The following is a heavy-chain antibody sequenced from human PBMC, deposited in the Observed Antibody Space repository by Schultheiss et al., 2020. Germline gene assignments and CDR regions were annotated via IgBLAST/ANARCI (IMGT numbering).Heavy chain of an antibody. D-gene: IGHD5-12*01. CDR2: IHFSGTT. CDR3: ARGRGYRGYDSDSGLAHFDY. V-gene: IGHV4-31*03. CDR1: GDSINSGDYY. J-gene: IGHJ4*02. Sequence: SETLSLTCTVSGDSINSGDYYWTWIRQLPGKGLEWIGYIHFSGTTYYNPSLKSRLSVSGDTSKNQFSLKLSSVTAADTAVYYCARGRGYRGYDSDSGLAHFDYWGQGTLVTVSS.